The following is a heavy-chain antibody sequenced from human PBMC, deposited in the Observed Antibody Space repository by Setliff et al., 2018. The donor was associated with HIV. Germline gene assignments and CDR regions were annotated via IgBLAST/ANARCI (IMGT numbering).Heavy chain of an antibody. CDR2: IYTSGST. CDR1: GASIRGHY. J-gene: IGHJ3*02. D-gene: IGHD2-15*01. Sequence: SETLSLTCSVSGASIRGHYWSWIRQPAGKGLEWIGHIYTSGSTNYNPSLKSRVTISVDTSKNQFSLKLSSVTAADTAVYYCARAGAATRKAFDIWGQGTMVTVSS. V-gene: IGHV4-4*07. CDR3: ARAGAATRKAFDI.